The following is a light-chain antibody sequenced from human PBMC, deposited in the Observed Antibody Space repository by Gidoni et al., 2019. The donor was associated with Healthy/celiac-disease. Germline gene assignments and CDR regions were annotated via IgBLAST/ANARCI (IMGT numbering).Light chain of an antibody. CDR1: QGIRSY. V-gene: IGKV1-9*01. CDR2: AAS. CDR3: QQLNSYPLT. Sequence: DIQLTQSPSFLSASVGDRVTITCRASQGIRSYLAWYQQKPGKAPKLLIYAASTLQSGVPSRFSGSGSGTEFTLTISSLQPEDIATYYCQQLNSYPLTFGGGTKVEIK. J-gene: IGKJ4*01.